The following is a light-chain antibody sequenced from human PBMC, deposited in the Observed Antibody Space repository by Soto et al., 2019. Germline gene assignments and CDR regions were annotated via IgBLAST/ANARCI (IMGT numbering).Light chain of an antibody. CDR2: SDS. CDR3: QVWDTSSSDHPSYV. Sequence: SYELTQSPSVSVAPGTTARITCGGNNVGSKRVHWYQQKPGQAPVLVIFSDSDRPSGIPERFSGSNSGNTATLTISRVEAGDEADYYCQVWDTSSSDHPSYVFGTGTKVTVL. CDR1: NVGSKR. V-gene: IGLV3-21*04. J-gene: IGLJ1*01.